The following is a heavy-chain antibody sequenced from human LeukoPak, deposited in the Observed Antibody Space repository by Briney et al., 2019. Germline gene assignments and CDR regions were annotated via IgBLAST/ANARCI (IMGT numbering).Heavy chain of an antibody. J-gene: IGHJ4*02. D-gene: IGHD3-3*01. CDR1: GYTFTCYY. CDR2: INPNSGGT. V-gene: IGHV1-2*02. CDR3: ARDSFGFWDFDY. Sequence: ASVKVSCKASGYTFTCYYMHWVRQAPGQGLEWMGWINPNSGGTNYAQKFQGRVTMTRDTSISTAYMELSRLRSDDTAVYYCARDSFGFWDFDYWGQGTLVTVSS.